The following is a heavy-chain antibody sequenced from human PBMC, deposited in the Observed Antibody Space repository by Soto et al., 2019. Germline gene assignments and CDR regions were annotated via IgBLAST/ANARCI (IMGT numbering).Heavy chain of an antibody. CDR1: GYSFTSYW. CDR2: IYPGDSDT. J-gene: IGHJ4*02. D-gene: IGHD6-19*01. Sequence: PGESPKISCKGSGYSFTSYWIDWVRQMPGKGMEWMGIIYPGDSDTRYSPSFQGQVTISADKSISTAYLQWSSLKASDTAMYYCARPRYSSGWDAFDYWGQGTLVTVSS. V-gene: IGHV5-51*01. CDR3: ARPRYSSGWDAFDY.